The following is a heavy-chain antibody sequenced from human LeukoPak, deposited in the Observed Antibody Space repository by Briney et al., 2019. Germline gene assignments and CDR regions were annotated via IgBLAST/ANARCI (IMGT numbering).Heavy chain of an antibody. CDR1: GFTFSSYA. Sequence: GGSLRLSCAASGFTFSSYAMSWVRQAPGKGLEWVSIIYSGGATYHADSVKGRFTISRDNSKNTLYFQLNSLRVEDTAVYYCARASYSSGQYFDYWGQGTLVTVSS. CDR3: ARASYSSGQYFDY. D-gene: IGHD6-19*01. J-gene: IGHJ4*02. CDR2: IYSGGAT. V-gene: IGHV3-66*01.